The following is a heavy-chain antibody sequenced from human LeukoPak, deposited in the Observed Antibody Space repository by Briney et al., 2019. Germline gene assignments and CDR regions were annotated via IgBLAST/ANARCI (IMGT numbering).Heavy chain of an antibody. CDR3: ASSSSTGLTGTTGDAFDI. CDR2: ISWNSGSI. Sequence: GGSLRLSCAASGFTFDDYAMHWVRQAPGKGLEWVSGISWNSGSIGYADSVKGRFTISRDNAKNSLYLQMNSLRAEDMALYYCASSSSTGLTGTTGDAFDIWGQGTMVTVSS. D-gene: IGHD1-7*01. CDR1: GFTFDDYA. V-gene: IGHV3-9*03. J-gene: IGHJ3*02.